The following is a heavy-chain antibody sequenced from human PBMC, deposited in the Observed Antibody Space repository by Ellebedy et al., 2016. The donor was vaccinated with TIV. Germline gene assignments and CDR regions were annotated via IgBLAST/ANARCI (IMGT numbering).Heavy chain of an antibody. CDR1: GYSFSSYW. CDR3: ARDDGPYASPAY. J-gene: IGHJ4*02. D-gene: IGHD2-2*01. Sequence: PGGSLRLSCVGSGYSFSSYWMSWVSQAPGKGLEWVANIRQDGSEKHYVDSVKGRFTISRDNAKSSLYLQMSSLRAEDTAVYYCARDDGPYASPAYWGQGTLVAVSS. CDR2: IRQDGSEK. V-gene: IGHV3-7*01.